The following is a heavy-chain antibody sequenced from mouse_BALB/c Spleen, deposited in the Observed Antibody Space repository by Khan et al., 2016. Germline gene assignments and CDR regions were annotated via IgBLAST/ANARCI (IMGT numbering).Heavy chain of an antibody. Sequence: EVQLQESGPSLVKPSQTLYLTCSVTGYSITSCYWNWIRKFPGNKLEYMGYISYSGSTYYNPSLKSRISITRDTSKSQYYLQLNSVTTEDTATYYFAGYYGYFFDYWGQGTTLTVSS. CDR1: GYSITSCY. D-gene: IGHD2-2*01. CDR2: ISYSGST. J-gene: IGHJ2*01. CDR3: AGYYGYFFDY. V-gene: IGHV3-8*02.